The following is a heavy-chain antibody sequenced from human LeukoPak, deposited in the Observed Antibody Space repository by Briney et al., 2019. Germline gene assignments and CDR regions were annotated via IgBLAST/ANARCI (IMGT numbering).Heavy chain of an antibody. CDR2: ISSSGSTI. Sequence: GGSLRLSCAASGFTFSDYYMSWIRQAPGKELEWVSYISSSGSTIYYADSVKGRFTISRDNAKNSLSLQMNSLRAEDTAVYYCARDPPGYRDFDYWGQGTLVTVSS. CDR3: ARDPPGYRDFDY. CDR1: GFTFSDYY. V-gene: IGHV3-11*01. D-gene: IGHD5-24*01. J-gene: IGHJ4*02.